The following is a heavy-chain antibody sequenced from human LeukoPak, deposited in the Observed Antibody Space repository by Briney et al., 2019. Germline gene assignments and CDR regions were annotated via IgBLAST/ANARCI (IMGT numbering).Heavy chain of an antibody. D-gene: IGHD5-12*01. CDR2: IIPIFGTA. Sequence: SVKVSCKASGGTFSSYAISWVRQAPGQGLERMGGIIPIFGTANYAQKFQGRVTITTDESTNTAYMELSSLRSEDTAVYYCARLRGYSGYDSPYFDYWGQGTLVTVSS. J-gene: IGHJ4*02. V-gene: IGHV1-69*05. CDR1: GGTFSSYA. CDR3: ARLRGYSGYDSPYFDY.